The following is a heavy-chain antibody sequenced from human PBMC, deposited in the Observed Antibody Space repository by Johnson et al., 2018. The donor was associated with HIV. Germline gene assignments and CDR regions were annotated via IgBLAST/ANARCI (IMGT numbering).Heavy chain of an antibody. J-gene: IGHJ3*02. D-gene: IGHD2-15*01. CDR2: IWYDGSNK. CDR3: ASSAPGLLPNDAFDI. V-gene: IGHV3-33*01. CDR1: GFTFSSYG. Sequence: QVQLVESGGGVVQPGRSLRLSCAESGFTFSSYGMHWVRQAPGKGLEWVAVIWYDGSNKYYADSVKGRFTISRDNSKNTLYLQMNSLRAEDTAVYYCASSAPGLLPNDAFDIWGQGTMVTV.